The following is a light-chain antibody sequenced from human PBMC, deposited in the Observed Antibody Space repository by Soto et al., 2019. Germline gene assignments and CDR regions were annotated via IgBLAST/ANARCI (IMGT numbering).Light chain of an antibody. V-gene: IGKV3-15*01. CDR3: QQYNNWPPST. Sequence: EIVMTHSPSTVAGSPGERAALACSASQSVSSNLAWYQQKPGQAPRLLIYGASTRATGIPARFSGSGSGTEFTLTISSLQSEDFAVYYCQQYNNWPPSTFGGGTKVDI. J-gene: IGKJ4*01. CDR2: GAS. CDR1: QSVSSN.